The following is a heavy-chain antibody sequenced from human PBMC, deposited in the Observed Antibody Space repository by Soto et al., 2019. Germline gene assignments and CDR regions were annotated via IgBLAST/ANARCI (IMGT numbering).Heavy chain of an antibody. J-gene: IGHJ4*02. Sequence: QVQLQESGPGLVKPSETLSLICTVSNDSITNYYWNWIRQPPGKGLEWIGYLSHTGITNYNPSLRGRVTISGDTSKNQFSLRLSSVTAADTATYYCARESEMVLSDLYYFYYWGRGTLVTVSS. V-gene: IGHV4-59*01. D-gene: IGHD2-8*01. CDR1: NDSITNYY. CDR2: LSHTGIT. CDR3: ARESEMVLSDLYYFYY.